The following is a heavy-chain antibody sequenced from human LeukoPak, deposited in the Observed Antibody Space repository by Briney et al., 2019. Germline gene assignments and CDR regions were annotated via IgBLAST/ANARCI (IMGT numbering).Heavy chain of an antibody. CDR2: ISAYNSNR. D-gene: IGHD3-10*01. J-gene: IGHJ4*02. CDR3: ARDGPNRNYYGSGSKLDY. V-gene: IGHV1-18*01. CDR1: GYTFTSYG. Sequence: ASVKVSCKASGYTFTSYGISWVRQAPGHGLEWMGWISAYNSNRNYAQKLQGRVTVTTDTSTSTAYMELRSLRSDATAVYYCARDGPNRNYYGSGSKLDYWGQGTLVTVSS.